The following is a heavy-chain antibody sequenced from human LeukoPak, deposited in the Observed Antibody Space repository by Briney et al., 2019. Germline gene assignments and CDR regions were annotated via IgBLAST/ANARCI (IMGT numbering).Heavy chain of an antibody. D-gene: IGHD3-22*01. CDR3: AKKGPAVYYYDSSGYSGPH. Sequence: GGSLRLSCAASGFTFSDYYMSWIRQAPGKGLEWVSAISGSGGSTYYADSVKGRFTISRDNSKNTLYLQMNSLRAEDTAVYYCAKKGPAVYYYDSSGYSGPHWGQGTLVTVS. CDR2: ISGSGGST. V-gene: IGHV3-23*01. J-gene: IGHJ4*02. CDR1: GFTFSDYY.